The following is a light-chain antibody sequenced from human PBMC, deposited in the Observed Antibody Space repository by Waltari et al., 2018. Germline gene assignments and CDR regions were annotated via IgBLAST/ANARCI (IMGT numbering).Light chain of an antibody. CDR2: RNN. Sequence: QSVLTQPPSASGTPGQRVTISCSGSSSNIGSYYVYWYQQLSGTAPKLLIYRNNGRPSGVPDRFSRSKSGTSASLAITGLRSEDEAHYYCATWDDSLTGWVFGGGTKLAVL. CDR3: ATWDDSLTGWV. V-gene: IGLV1-47*01. J-gene: IGLJ3*02. CDR1: SSNIGSYY.